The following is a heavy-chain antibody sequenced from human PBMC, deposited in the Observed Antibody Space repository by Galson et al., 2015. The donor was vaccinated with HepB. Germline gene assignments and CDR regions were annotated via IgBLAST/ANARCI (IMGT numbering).Heavy chain of an antibody. V-gene: IGHV1-2*06. CDR2: VHPNSGDT. Sequence: SVKVSCKASGYTFTDNYIHWVRRAPGQGLEWMGRVHPNSGDTSYEQKFQGRVTMTRDTSISTAYMELSRLTSDDTAVYYCARGWGGGWFNPWGQGTLVTVSS. J-gene: IGHJ5*02. D-gene: IGHD3-16*01. CDR1: GYTFTDNY. CDR3: ARGWGGGWFNP.